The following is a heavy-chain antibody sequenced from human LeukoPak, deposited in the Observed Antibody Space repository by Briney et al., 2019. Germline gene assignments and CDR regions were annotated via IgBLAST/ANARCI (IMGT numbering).Heavy chain of an antibody. CDR1: GDSVSSNSAA. J-gene: IGHJ6*02. D-gene: IGHD2-15*01. CDR3: ARVPLGYCSGSSCYYYYYGMDV. CDR2: TYYRSKLYN. V-gene: IGHV6-1*01. Sequence: SQTLSLTCAISGDSVSSNSAAWNWIRQSPSRGLEWLGRTYYRSKLYNDYAVSVKSRITINPDTSKNQFSLQLNSVTPEDTAVYYCARVPLGYCSGSSCYYYYYGMDVWGQGTTVTVSS.